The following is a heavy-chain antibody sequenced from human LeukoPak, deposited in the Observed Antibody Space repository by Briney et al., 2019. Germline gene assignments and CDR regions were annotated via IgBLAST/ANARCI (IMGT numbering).Heavy chain of an antibody. J-gene: IGHJ4*02. CDR1: GGSFSGYY. D-gene: IGHD2-21*01. CDR3: ARGRVVVIAVSFDY. CDR2: INHSGST. Sequence: SETLSLTCAVYGGSFSGYYWSWIRQPPGKGLEWIGEINHSGSTNYNPSLKSRVTISVDTSKNQFSLKLSSVTAADTAVYHCARGRVVVIAVSFDYWGQGTLVTVSS. V-gene: IGHV4-34*01.